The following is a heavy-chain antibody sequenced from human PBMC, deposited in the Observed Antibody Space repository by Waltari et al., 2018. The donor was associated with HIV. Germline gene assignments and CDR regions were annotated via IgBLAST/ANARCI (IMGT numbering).Heavy chain of an antibody. CDR3: ARDTLNLYFGLDV. CDR2: ISSTSFNI. V-gene: IGHV3-48*02. Sequence: EVQLEESGGSFVQPGGSLKLSCAASGFTFSDSAMNWVRQASGKGLEWISYISSTSFNIKYADSVKGRFTISRDNTKNSLDLEMNNLRDGDTAVYYCARDTLNLYFGLDVWGRGTAVTVSS. CDR1: GFTFSDSA. J-gene: IGHJ6*02.